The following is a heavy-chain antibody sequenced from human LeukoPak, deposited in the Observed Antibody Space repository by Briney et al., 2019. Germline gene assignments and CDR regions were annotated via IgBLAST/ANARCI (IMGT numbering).Heavy chain of an antibody. Sequence: PGGSLRLSCAASGFAFSSNYMSWVRQPPGKGLEWVSVMHSDGSTYYSDSVKDRFIISRDNLKNTLSLQMDSLRGEDTAVYYCARDQGLRGSYRTYYYGMDVWGKGTTVTVSS. D-gene: IGHD3-16*01. CDR1: GFAFSSNY. J-gene: IGHJ6*04. CDR2: MHSDGST. CDR3: ARDQGLRGSYRTYYYGMDV. V-gene: IGHV3-53*01.